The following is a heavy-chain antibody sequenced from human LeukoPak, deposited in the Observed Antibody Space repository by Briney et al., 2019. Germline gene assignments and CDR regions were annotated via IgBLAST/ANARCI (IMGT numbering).Heavy chain of an antibody. V-gene: IGHV4-34*01. CDR2: INHSGST. Sequence: SETLSLTCAVYGGSLSGYYWSRIRQPPGKGLEWIGEINHSGSTNYNPSLKSRVTISVDTSKNQFSLKLSSVTAADTAVYYCAREVRHCSSTSCYTPTRYYYYYGMDVWGQGTTVTVSS. J-gene: IGHJ6*02. D-gene: IGHD2-2*02. CDR1: GGSLSGYY. CDR3: AREVRHCSSTSCYTPTRYYYYYGMDV.